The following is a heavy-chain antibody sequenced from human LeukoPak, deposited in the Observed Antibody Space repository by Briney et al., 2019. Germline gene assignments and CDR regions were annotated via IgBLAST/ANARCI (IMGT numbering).Heavy chain of an antibody. V-gene: IGHV3-21*01. CDR1: GFTFSGYS. J-gene: IGHJ6*02. D-gene: IGHD6-13*01. CDR2: ISRSSSYI. Sequence: GGSLRLSCAASGFTFSGYSMSWVRQAPGKGLEWVSSISRSSSYIYYADSVKGRLTISRDNAKNSLYLQMNSLRAEDTAVYYCARSGGSSWLPYYYYDMDVWGQGTTVTVSS. CDR3: ARSGGSSWLPYYYYDMDV.